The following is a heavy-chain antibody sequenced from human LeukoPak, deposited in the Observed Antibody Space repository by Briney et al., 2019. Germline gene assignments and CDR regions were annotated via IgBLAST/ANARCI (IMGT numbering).Heavy chain of an antibody. J-gene: IGHJ4*02. V-gene: IGHV3-9*01. CDR3: AKDIAGSFDY. CDR2: ISWNSGSI. CDR1: GFTFDDYA. Sequence: PGGSLRLSCAASGFTFDDYAMHWVRQAPGKGLEWVSGISWNSGSIGYADSVKGRITISRDNAKNSLYLQMNSLRAEDTALYYCAKDIAGSFDYWGQGTLVTVSS.